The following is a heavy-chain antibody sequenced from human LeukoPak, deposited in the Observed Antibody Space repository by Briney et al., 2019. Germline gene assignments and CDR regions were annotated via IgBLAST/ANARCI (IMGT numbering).Heavy chain of an antibody. J-gene: IGHJ5*02. CDR2: ISSSGDT. V-gene: IGHV4-4*09. CDR1: GGSVTSFS. CDR3: ARLFGTRLDP. Sequence: SETLSLTCTVSGGSVTSFSWTWIRQPPGQGLGWLVSISSSGDTYYNSSLKSRVTISVDTSKNQFSLRLSSVIAADTAVYYCARLFGTRLDPWGQGTLVIVSS. D-gene: IGHD1-1*01.